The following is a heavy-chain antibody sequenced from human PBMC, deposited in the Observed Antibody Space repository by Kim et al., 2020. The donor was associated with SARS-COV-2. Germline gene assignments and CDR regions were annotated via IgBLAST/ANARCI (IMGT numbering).Heavy chain of an antibody. CDR2: ISSSGSTI. CDR1: GFTFSDYY. Sequence: GGSLRLSCAASGFTFSDYYMSWIRQAPGKGLEWVSYISSSGSTIYYADSVKGRLTISRDNAKNSLYLQMNSLRAEDTAVYYCARGGVGAAAADTYYYYYGMDVWGQGTTVTVSS. D-gene: IGHD6-13*01. CDR3: ARGGVGAAAADTYYYYYGMDV. J-gene: IGHJ6*02. V-gene: IGHV3-11*04.